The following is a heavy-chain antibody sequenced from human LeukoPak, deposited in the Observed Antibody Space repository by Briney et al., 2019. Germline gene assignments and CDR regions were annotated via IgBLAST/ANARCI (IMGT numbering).Heavy chain of an antibody. CDR1: GFTFSSYE. CDR2: ISSSGSTI. J-gene: IGHJ4*02. V-gene: IGHV3-48*03. CDR3: ARGPGYSSSWYQYYFDY. Sequence: GGSLRLSCAASGFTFSSYEMNWVRQAPGKWLEWVSYISSSGSTIYYADSVKGRFTISRDNAKNSLYLQMNSLRAEDTAVYYCARGPGYSSSWYQYYFDYWGQGTLVTVSS. D-gene: IGHD6-13*01.